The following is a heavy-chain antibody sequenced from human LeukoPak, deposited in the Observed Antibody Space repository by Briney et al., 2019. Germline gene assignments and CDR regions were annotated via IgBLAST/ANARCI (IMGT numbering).Heavy chain of an antibody. Sequence: GGSLRLSCATSGFTFKNYGMHWVRQAPGEGLEWVTFLDYTGNNQYYADSMKGRLTISRDNSKNTLYLQMNSLRAEDTAMYYCARSGTNYWGQGTLVTVSS. D-gene: IGHD2-2*01. CDR2: LDYTGNNQ. CDR3: ARSGTNY. CDR1: GFTFKNYG. J-gene: IGHJ4*02. V-gene: IGHV3-30*12.